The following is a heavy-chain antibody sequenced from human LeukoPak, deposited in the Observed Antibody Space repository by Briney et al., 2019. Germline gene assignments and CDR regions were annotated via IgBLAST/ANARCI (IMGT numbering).Heavy chain of an antibody. D-gene: IGHD6-19*01. V-gene: IGHV1-2*02. CDR2: INPSSGGT. CDR1: GYTFTGYY. Sequence: ASVKVSCKASGYTFTGYYMHWVRQAPGQGLEWMGWINPSSGGTNYAQKFQGRVTMTRDTSISTAYMELSRLRSDDTAVYYCARVALVYSSGWSNNWFDPWGQGTLVTVSS. CDR3: ARVALVYSSGWSNNWFDP. J-gene: IGHJ5*02.